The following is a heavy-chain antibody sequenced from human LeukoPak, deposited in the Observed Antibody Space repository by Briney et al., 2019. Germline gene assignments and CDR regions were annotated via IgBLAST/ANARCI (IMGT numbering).Heavy chain of an antibody. Sequence: PGRSLRLSCAASGFTFDDYAMHWVRQAPGKGLEWVSGISWNSGSIGYADSVEGRFTISRDNAKNSLYLQMNSLRAEDTALYYCAKDRMNGYYYYYGMDVWGQGTTVTVSS. CDR1: GFTFDDYA. CDR2: ISWNSGSI. J-gene: IGHJ6*02. V-gene: IGHV3-9*01. CDR3: AKDRMNGYYYYYGMDV. D-gene: IGHD1-1*01.